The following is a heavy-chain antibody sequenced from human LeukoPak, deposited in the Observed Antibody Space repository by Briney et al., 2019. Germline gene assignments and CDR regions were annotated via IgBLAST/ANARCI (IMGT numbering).Heavy chain of an antibody. Sequence: SETLSLTCAVYGGSFSGYYWSWIRQPPGKGLEWIGEINHSGSTNYYPSLKSRVTISVDTSKNQLSLKLSSVTAADTAVYYCARAVATITSYYNYYMDVWGKGTTVTVSS. V-gene: IGHV4-34*01. D-gene: IGHD5-12*01. CDR3: ARAVATITSYYNYYMDV. CDR2: INHSGST. CDR1: GGSFSGYY. J-gene: IGHJ6*03.